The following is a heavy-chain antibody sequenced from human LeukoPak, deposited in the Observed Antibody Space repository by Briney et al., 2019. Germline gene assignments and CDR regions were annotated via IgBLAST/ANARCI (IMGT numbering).Heavy chain of an antibody. CDR1: GGSFSGFY. CDR3: AELGITMIGGV. V-gene: IGHV4-34*01. J-gene: IGHJ6*04. Sequence: SDTLSLTCAVYGGSFSGFYWSWIRHVPGKGLEWIGEINYTGSTSYNPSLKSRVTISVDTSQNQFFLLLTSVTAADTAVYYCAELGITMIGGVWGKGTTVTISS. CDR2: INYTGST. D-gene: IGHD3-10*02.